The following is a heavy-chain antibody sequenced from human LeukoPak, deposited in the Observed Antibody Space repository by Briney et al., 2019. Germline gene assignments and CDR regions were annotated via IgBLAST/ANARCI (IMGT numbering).Heavy chain of an antibody. CDR2: ISWNSNSR. CDR3: APSNLPALKYYYGSGNYYGYFDY. Sequence: GGSLRLSCTASGFSLDDYAMHWVRQTPGKGLEWVSGISWNSNSRDYVDSVKGRFTISRDNAKNSLYLQMNSLRAEDTAVYYCAPSNLPALKYYYGSGNYYGYFDYWGQGTLVTLSS. J-gene: IGHJ4*02. V-gene: IGHV3-9*01. CDR1: GFSLDDYA. D-gene: IGHD3-10*01.